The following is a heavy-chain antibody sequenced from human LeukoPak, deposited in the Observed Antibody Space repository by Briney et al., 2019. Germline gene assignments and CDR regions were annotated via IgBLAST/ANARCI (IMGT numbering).Heavy chain of an antibody. CDR3: ARGEWEIGLSFDY. J-gene: IGHJ4*02. CDR2: MSYSGST. Sequence: SETLSLTCTVSGDSISSYYWSWIRQPPGKGLEWIGYMSYSGSTNYNPSLKSRVTISVDTSKNQFSLKLSSVTAADTAVYYCARGEWEIGLSFDYWGQGTLVTVSS. D-gene: IGHD1-26*01. V-gene: IGHV4-59*01. CDR1: GDSISSYY.